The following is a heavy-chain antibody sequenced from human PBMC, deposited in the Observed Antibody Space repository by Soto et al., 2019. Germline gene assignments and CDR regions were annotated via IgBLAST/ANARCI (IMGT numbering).Heavy chain of an antibody. CDR1: GLAFSSYT. V-gene: IGHV3-23*01. CDR3: AKVPLRYYGSGSYYNNWFDP. Sequence: GVFLRRSCAAYGLAFSSYTMRWVREARGKRLESVSAISGSGGSTYYADYVKGRFTISRENSKNTLYLQMNSLRAEDTAVYYCAKVPLRYYGSGSYYNNWFDPWVQGTLVTV. D-gene: IGHD3-10*01. J-gene: IGHJ5*02. CDR2: ISGSGGST.